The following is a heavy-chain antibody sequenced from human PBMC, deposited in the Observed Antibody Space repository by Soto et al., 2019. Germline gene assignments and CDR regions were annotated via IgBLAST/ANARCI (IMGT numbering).Heavy chain of an antibody. V-gene: IGHV4-39*01. Sequence: QLQLHQSGPGLVKPSETLSLTCSVSGGSMSSGTYFWGWIRQPPGKGLEWIGSLYYSGTSHYNPSLKSRVTISVDASNNHFSLNLASLTAADSAVYYCATNGPYGFWSGGDVFDIWGQGTMVTVSS. J-gene: IGHJ3*02. D-gene: IGHD3-3*01. CDR2: LYYSGTS. CDR3: ATNGPYGFWSGGDVFDI. CDR1: GGSMSSGTYF.